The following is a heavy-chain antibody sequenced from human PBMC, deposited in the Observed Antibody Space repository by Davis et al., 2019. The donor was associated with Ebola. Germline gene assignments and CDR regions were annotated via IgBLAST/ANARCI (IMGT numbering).Heavy chain of an antibody. V-gene: IGHV3-7*01. CDR1: GFTFSSYW. CDR3: ARERWELLVFDY. Sequence: GESLKISCAASGFTFSSYWMTWVRQAPGKGLEWVANIKQDGSEKNYVDSVKGRFTISRDNAKNSLYLQMNSLRAEDTAVYYCARERWELLVFDYWGQGTLVTVSS. D-gene: IGHD1-26*01. J-gene: IGHJ4*02. CDR2: IKQDGSEK.